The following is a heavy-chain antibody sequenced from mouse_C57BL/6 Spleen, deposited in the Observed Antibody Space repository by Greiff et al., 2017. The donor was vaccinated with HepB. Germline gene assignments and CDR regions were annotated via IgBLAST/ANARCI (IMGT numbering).Heavy chain of an antibody. V-gene: IGHV14-2*01. Sequence: VQLQQSGAELVKPGASVKLSCTASGFNIKDYYMHWVKQRTEQGLEWIGRIDPEGGETKYAPKFQGKATITADTSSNTAYLKLSSLTSEDTAVYYCARSKDYHYCAMDYWGQGTSVTVSS. CDR1: GFNIKDYY. D-gene: IGHD2-4*01. CDR3: ARSKDYHYCAMDY. J-gene: IGHJ4*01. CDR2: IDPEGGET.